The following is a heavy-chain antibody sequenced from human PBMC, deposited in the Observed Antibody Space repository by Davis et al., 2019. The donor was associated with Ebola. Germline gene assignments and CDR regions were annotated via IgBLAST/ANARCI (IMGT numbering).Heavy chain of an antibody. D-gene: IGHD6-6*01. J-gene: IGHJ4*02. CDR1: GFTFSSYG. CDR2: ISSSGSTI. V-gene: IGHV3-48*02. Sequence: PGGSLRLSCAASGFTFSSYGMNWVRQAPGKGLEWVSYISSSGSTIYYADSVKGRFTISRDNAKNSLYLQMNSLRDEDTAVYYCARGRYSSSSVYFDYWGQVTLVTVSS. CDR3: ARGRYSSSSVYFDY.